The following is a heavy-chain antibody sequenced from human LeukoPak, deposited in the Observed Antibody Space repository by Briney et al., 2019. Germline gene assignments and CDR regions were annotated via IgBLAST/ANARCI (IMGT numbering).Heavy chain of an antibody. J-gene: IGHJ4*02. Sequence: GASVTVSCKASGYSFSIYGINWVRQAPGQGLEWMGWISAYNGNTNYAQKLQGRVTMTTDTSTSTAYMELRSLRSDDTAVYYCARDGTMAPHDFDYWGQGTLVTVSS. CDR3: ARDGTMAPHDFDY. CDR1: GYSFSIYG. CDR2: ISAYNGNT. D-gene: IGHD4/OR15-4a*01. V-gene: IGHV1-18*01.